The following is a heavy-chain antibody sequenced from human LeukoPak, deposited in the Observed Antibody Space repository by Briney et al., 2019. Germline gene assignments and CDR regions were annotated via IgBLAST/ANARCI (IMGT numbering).Heavy chain of an antibody. J-gene: IGHJ4*02. CDR1: SDSFSDYF. CDR3: ARSEHNSGSYYFDS. V-gene: IGHV4-34*01. D-gene: IGHD3-10*01. Sequence: SETLSLTCAVYSDSFSDYFWNWIRQPPGKGLEWIGEINHSGSTKFSPSLKSRVTISMDMSKNQFSLKLISVTAADTAVYYCARSEHNSGSYYFDSWGQGTLVTVSS. CDR2: INHSGST.